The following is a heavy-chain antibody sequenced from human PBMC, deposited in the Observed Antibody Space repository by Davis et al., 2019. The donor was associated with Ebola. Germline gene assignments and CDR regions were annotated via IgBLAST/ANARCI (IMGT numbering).Heavy chain of an antibody. CDR1: GYSIGSGYY. J-gene: IGHJ4*02. D-gene: IGHD5-24*01. Sequence: SETLSLTCTVSGYSIGSGYYWGWIRQSPGKGLEWIAFISNGGRTIYNPSLRGRVTISIDTSKNQFSLEVRSVTAADTAFYYCVRGSDAYKTGYWGQGTLVTVSS. CDR2: ISNGGRT. CDR3: VRGSDAYKTGY. V-gene: IGHV4-38-2*02.